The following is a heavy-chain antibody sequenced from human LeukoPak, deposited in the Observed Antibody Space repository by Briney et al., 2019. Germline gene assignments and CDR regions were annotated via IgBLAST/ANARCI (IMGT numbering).Heavy chain of an antibody. D-gene: IGHD3-10*01. V-gene: IGHV3-74*01. CDR3: ARGVYYYGSGSYSLGY. Sequence: GGSLRLSCAASGFTFSSYWMHWVRQASGKGLVWVSRINSDGSSTSYADSVKGRFTISRDSAKNTLYLQMNSLRAEDTAVYYCARGVYYYGSGSYSLGYWGQGTLVTVSS. CDR1: GFTFSSYW. CDR2: INSDGSST. J-gene: IGHJ4*02.